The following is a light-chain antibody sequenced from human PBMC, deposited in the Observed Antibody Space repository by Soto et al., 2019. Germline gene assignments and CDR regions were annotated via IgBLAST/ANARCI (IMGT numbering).Light chain of an antibody. CDR2: WAS. V-gene: IGKV4-1*01. Sequence: DIVMTQSPDSLAVSLGERATINCKSSRSVLYSSNDKNYLAWYQQKPGQPPKLLIYWASSRESGVPARFSGSGSGTDFTLTINSLQAEDVAVYYCQQYYTTPFTFGPGTKVDI. J-gene: IGKJ3*01. CDR1: RSVLYSSNDKNY. CDR3: QQYYTTPFT.